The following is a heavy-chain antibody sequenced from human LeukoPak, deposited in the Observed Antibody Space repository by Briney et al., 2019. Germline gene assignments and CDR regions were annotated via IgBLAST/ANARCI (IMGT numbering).Heavy chain of an antibody. V-gene: IGHV3-48*03. J-gene: IGHJ4*02. CDR1: GFTFSSYE. Sequence: GGSLRLSCAAPGFTFSSYEMNWVRQAPGKGLEWVSYISSSGSTIYYADSVKGRFTISRDNAKNSLYLQMNSLRAEDTAVYYCARACSGGSCYFDYWGQGTLVTVSS. CDR2: ISSSGSTI. D-gene: IGHD2-15*01. CDR3: ARACSGGSCYFDY.